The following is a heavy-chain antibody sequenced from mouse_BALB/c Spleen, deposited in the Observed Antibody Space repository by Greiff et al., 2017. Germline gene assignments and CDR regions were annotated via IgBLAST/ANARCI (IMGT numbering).Heavy chain of an antibody. Sequence: VQLQQSGPELVKPGASVKMSCKASGYTFTDYYMDWVKQSHGESFEWIGRVNPYNGGTSYNQKFKGKATLTVDKSSSTAYMELNSLTSEDSAVYYCARTSITTVVATRDYYAMDYWGQGTSVTVSS. CDR3: ARTSITTVVATRDYYAMDY. V-gene: IGHV1-19*01. CDR2: VNPYNGGT. J-gene: IGHJ4*01. D-gene: IGHD1-1*01. CDR1: GYTFTDYY.